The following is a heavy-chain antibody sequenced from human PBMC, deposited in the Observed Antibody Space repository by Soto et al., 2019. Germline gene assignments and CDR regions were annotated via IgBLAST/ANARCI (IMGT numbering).Heavy chain of an antibody. V-gene: IGHV4-34*01. D-gene: IGHD2-21*02. CDR2: INHSGTT. CDR3: ARADRTLVTSYGLDV. Sequence: TLSLTCAVSGGSFSGFYWTWIRQPPGEGLEWIGEINHSGTTNFNPSLRSRLTISLDSSKKHFSPKLTSMTAADAAVYYCARADRTLVTSYGLDVWGQGTTVTVSS. CDR1: GGSFSGFY. J-gene: IGHJ6*02.